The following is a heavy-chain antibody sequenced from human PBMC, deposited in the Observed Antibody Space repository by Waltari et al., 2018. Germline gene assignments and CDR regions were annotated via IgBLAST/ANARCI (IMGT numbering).Heavy chain of an antibody. V-gene: IGHV3-49*03. J-gene: IGHJ4*02. CDR1: GFTIGYSA. Sequence: EVQLVESGGGLVQPGRSLRRSCTASGFTIGYSAPSWFRQAPGKGPEWVGFSRSKPFGATTDYAASLKGRFTISRDDSKNIAYLQMNSLKTEDTAVYYCVRGSSSVWGQGTLVTVSS. CDR2: SRSKPFGATT. CDR3: VRGSSSV. D-gene: IGHD6-6*01.